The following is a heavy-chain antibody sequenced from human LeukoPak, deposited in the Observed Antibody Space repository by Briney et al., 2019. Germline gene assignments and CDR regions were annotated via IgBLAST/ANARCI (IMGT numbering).Heavy chain of an antibody. Sequence: SETLSLTCTVSGGSISSGGYYWSWIRQHPGKGLEWIGYIYYSGSTYYNSSLKSRVTISVDTSKNQFSLKLSSVTAADTAVYYCARGYGTIFGVVIKLAPHYYGMDVWGQGTTVTVSS. D-gene: IGHD3-3*01. CDR2: IYYSGST. CDR1: GGSISSGGYY. CDR3: ARGYGTIFGVVIKLAPHYYGMDV. J-gene: IGHJ6*02. V-gene: IGHV4-31*03.